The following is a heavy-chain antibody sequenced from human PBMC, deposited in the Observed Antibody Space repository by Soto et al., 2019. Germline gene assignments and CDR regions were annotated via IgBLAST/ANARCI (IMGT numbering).Heavy chain of an antibody. CDR1: GFSLSNARMG. V-gene: IGHV2-26*01. J-gene: IGHJ6*02. Sequence: QVTLKESGPVLVKPTETLTLTCTVSGFSLSNARMGVSWIRQPPGKALEWLAHIFSNDEKSYTTSLKSRLTISRDSSKTQVVLTMTNMDPVDTATYYCARGAPGIVGVSDVWGQGTTVTVSS. CDR3: ARGAPGIVGVSDV. CDR2: IFSNDEK. D-gene: IGHD1-26*01.